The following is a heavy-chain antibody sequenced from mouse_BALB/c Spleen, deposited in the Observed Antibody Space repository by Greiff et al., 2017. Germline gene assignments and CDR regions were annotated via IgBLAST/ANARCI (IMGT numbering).Heavy chain of an antibody. CDR1: GYTFTSYV. CDR2: INPYNDGT. CDR3: ARGGYYDAMDY. V-gene: IGHV1-14*01. D-gene: IGHD2-2*01. J-gene: IGHJ4*01. Sequence: ESGPELVKPGASVKMSCKASGYTFTSYVMHWVKQKPGQGLEWIGYINPYNDGTKYNEKFKGKATLTSDKSSSTAYMELSSLTSEDSAVYYCARGGYYDAMDYWGQGTSVTVSS.